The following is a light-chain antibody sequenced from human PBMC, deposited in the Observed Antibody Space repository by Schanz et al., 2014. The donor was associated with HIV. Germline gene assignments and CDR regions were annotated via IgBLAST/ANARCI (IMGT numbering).Light chain of an antibody. J-gene: IGLJ2*01. V-gene: IGLV2-14*03. CDR2: DVS. CDR1: SNDVGGYNF. CDR3: SSHAGSDNLGI. Sequence: QSVLTQPASVSGSPGQSITISCTGTSNDVGGYNFVSWYQQHPGKAPKLIIYDVSNRPSGVSNRFSGSKSGNTASLTISGLQAEDEADYYCSSHAGSDNLGIFGGGTKLTVL.